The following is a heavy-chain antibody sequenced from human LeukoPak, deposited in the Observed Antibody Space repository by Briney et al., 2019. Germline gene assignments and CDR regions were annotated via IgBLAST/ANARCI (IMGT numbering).Heavy chain of an antibody. CDR1: GGSISSSSYY. V-gene: IGHV4-39*01. CDR3: ARHSGSSWYTPFDY. CDR2: IYYSGST. Sequence: KPSETLSLTCTVSGGSISSSSYYWGWIRQPPGKGLERIGSIYYSGSTYYNPSLKSRVTISVDTSKNQFSLKLSSVTAADTAVYYCARHSGSSWYTPFDYWGQGTLVTVSS. D-gene: IGHD6-13*01. J-gene: IGHJ4*02.